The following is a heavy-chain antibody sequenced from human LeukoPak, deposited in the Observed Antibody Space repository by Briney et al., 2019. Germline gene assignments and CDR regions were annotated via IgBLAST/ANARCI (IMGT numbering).Heavy chain of an antibody. D-gene: IGHD6-19*01. CDR2: ISGSGGST. J-gene: IGHJ4*02. V-gene: IGHV3-23*01. Sequence: GGTLRLSCAGSGFTFSSYGMSWVRQAPGKGLEWVSGISGSGGSTYYADSVKGRFTISRDNSKNTLYLQMNSLRAEDTAVYYCARMAVAGIIDYWGQGTLVTVSS. CDR1: GFTFSSYG. CDR3: ARMAVAGIIDY.